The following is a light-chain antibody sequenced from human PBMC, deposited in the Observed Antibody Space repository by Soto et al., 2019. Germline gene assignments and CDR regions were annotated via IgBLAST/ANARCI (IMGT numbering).Light chain of an antibody. Sequence: DIQMTQSPSSLSASVGDRVTITCQASQGISSYLAWYQQKPGKAPKLLIFDVSNLESGVPSRFSGSRSGTEFTLNISSLQPDDFATYYCQQYNNYSPTWTFGQGTKVDIK. CDR3: QQYNNYSPTWT. CDR1: QGISSY. J-gene: IGKJ1*01. V-gene: IGKV1-5*01. CDR2: DVS.